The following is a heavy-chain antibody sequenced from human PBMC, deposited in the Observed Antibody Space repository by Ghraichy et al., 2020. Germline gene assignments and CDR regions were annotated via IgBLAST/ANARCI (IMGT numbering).Heavy chain of an antibody. J-gene: IGHJ4*02. CDR1: GGSISSSNW. V-gene: IGHV4-4*02. CDR3: ARGAPPAVAHRLDY. D-gene: IGHD6-19*01. CDR2: IYHSGST. Sequence: SETLSLTCAVSGGSISSSNWWSWVRQPPGKGLEWIGEIYHSGSTNYNPSLKSRVTISVDKSKNQFSLKLSSVTAADTAVYYCARGAPPAVAHRLDYWGQGTLVTVSS.